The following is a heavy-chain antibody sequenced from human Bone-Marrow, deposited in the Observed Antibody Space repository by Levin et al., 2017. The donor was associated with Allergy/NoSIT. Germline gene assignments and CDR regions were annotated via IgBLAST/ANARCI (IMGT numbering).Heavy chain of an antibody. Sequence: PGGSLRLSCAASGFNFIIYGMHWVRQAPGKGLEWVAVISHDGTNKYYTDSVEGRFTISRDNSKKTLFLEMNSLRPEDTGVYYCAKAVGGSSSYFYYYGMDVWGQGTTVSVSS. CDR2: ISHDGTNK. D-gene: IGHD6-13*01. V-gene: IGHV3-30*18. J-gene: IGHJ6*02. CDR3: AKAVGGSSSYFYYYGMDV. CDR1: GFNFIIYG.